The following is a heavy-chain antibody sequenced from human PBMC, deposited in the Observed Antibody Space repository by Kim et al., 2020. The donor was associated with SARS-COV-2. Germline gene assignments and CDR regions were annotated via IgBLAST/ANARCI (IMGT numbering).Heavy chain of an antibody. J-gene: IGHJ6*02. CDR1: GFTFSSYW. CDR2: FNSDGSST. D-gene: IGHD1-26*01. Sequence: GGSLRLSCAASGFTFSSYWMHWVRQAPGKGLVWVSRFNSDGSSTSYADSVKGRFTISRDNAKNTLYLQMNSLRAEDTAVYYCARESALTSGDYYGMDVWGQGTTVTVSS. V-gene: IGHV3-74*01. CDR3: ARESALTSGDYYGMDV.